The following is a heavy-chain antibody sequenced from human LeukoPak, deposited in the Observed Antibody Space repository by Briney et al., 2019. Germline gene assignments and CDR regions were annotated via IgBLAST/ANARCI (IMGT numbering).Heavy chain of an antibody. D-gene: IGHD1-26*01. Sequence: GGSLRLSCAASGFTFSSFEMNWVRQAPGKGLEWVSYIRTGGGNIYYADSVKGRFTISRDNAKSTLYLQMNSLRAEDTAVYYCAKVPEGSAPRGRTFDIWGQGTMVTVSS. CDR1: GFTFSSFE. J-gene: IGHJ3*02. V-gene: IGHV3-48*03. CDR2: IRTGGGNI. CDR3: AKVPEGSAPRGRTFDI.